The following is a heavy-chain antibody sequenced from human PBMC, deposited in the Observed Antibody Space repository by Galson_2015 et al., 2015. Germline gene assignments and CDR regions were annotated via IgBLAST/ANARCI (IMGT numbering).Heavy chain of an antibody. D-gene: IGHD2-15*01. J-gene: IGHJ6*02. CDR3: TTDRYCSGGSCYPIIYYYYGMDV. CDR1: GFTFSNAW. Sequence: SLRLSCAASGFTFSNAWMSWVRQAPGKGLEWVGRIKSKTDGGTTDYAAPVKGRFTISRDDSKNTLYLQMNSLKTEDTAVYYCTTDRYCSGGSCYPIIYYYYGMDVWGQGTTVTVSS. CDR2: IKSKTDGGTT. V-gene: IGHV3-15*01.